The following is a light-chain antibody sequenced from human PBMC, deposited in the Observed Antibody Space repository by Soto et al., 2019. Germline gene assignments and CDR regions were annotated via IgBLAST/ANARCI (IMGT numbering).Light chain of an antibody. V-gene: IGKV1-27*01. CDR1: QGISNF. J-gene: IGKJ5*01. CDR2: AAS. CDR3: QQYDNLPLI. Sequence: DIQMTQSPSSLSASVGDRVTITFLPRQGISNFLAWYQQKPGQVPKLLIYAASTMQSGVPSRFSGSGSGTDFTFTISSLQPEDFATYYCQQYDNLPLIFGQGTRLEIK.